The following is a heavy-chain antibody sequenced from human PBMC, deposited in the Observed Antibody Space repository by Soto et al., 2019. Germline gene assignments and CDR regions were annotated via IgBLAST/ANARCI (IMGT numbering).Heavy chain of an antibody. D-gene: IGHD6-19*01. V-gene: IGHV1-18*01. CDR1: GYTFTSYG. CDR3: ARVFGYSSGWDY. Sequence: QVELAQSGAEVKKPGASVKVSCKASGYTFTSYGISWVRQAPGQGLLWMGWISPYNDNTDYAQKLQGRVTMTTDTSTTTAYMELRSLRSDDTAVYYCARVFGYSSGWDYWGQGTLVTVSS. J-gene: IGHJ4*02. CDR2: ISPYNDNT.